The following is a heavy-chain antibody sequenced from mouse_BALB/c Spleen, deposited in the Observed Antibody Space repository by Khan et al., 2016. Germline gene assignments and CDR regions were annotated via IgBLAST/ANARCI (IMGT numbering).Heavy chain of an antibody. J-gene: IGHJ1*01. V-gene: IGHV2-5*01. CDR2: IWRGGST. CDR1: GFSLTTYG. CDR3: AKLGGSSYWYFDV. D-gene: IGHD1-1*01. Sequence: QVQLKQSGPGLVQPSQSLSLTCTVSGFSLTTYGVHWVRQSPGKGLEWLGVIWRGGSTDYNAAFMSRVGITTDNSKSQVFFKMDSLQADDTAIYYCAKLGGSSYWYFDVWGAGTTVTVSS.